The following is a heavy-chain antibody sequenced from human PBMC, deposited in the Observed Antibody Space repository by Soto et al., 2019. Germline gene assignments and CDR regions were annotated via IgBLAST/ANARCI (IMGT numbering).Heavy chain of an antibody. V-gene: IGHV3-30*18. Sequence: QVQLVESGGGVVQPGRSLRLSCAASGFTFSSYGMHWVRQAPGKGLEWVAVISYDGSNKYYADSVKGRFTISRDNSKNTLYLQMNSLRAEDTAVYYCAKVYYYYYVMDVWGQGTTVTVSS. CDR3: AKVYYYYYVMDV. CDR1: GFTFSSYG. J-gene: IGHJ6*02. CDR2: ISYDGSNK.